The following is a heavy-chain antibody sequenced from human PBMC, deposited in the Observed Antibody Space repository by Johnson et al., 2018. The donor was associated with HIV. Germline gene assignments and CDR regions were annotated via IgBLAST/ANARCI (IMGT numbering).Heavy chain of an antibody. CDR1: GFNFDDYA. V-gene: IGHV3-7*01. CDR3: AKGGGLLSAFDI. CDR2: IQQDGSDT. D-gene: IGHD2-2*01. Sequence: VQLVESGGGLVKPGGSLRLSCAASGFNFDDYAMHWVRQGPGKGREWVANIQQDGSDTYYVDSVKGRFTISRDNAKNSLYLQMNSLRAEDTAVYYCAKGGGLLSAFDIWGQGTMVTVSS. J-gene: IGHJ3*02.